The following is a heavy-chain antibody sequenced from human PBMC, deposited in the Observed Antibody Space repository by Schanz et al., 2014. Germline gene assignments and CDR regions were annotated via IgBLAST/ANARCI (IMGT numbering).Heavy chain of an antibody. V-gene: IGHV3-33*08. CDR1: GFSFSDYG. CDR2: IWYDGSNK. J-gene: IGHJ6*02. D-gene: IGHD6-6*01. Sequence: QVQLVESGGGVVQPGRSLRLSCAGSGFSFSDYGMHWVRQAPGRGLEWVAVIWYDGSNKDYADSVKGRFTISRDNAKNSLYLQMNSLRAEDTAVYYCARAPPPYSSSPYYWYYGMDVWGQGTTVTVSS. CDR3: ARAPPPYSSSPYYWYYGMDV.